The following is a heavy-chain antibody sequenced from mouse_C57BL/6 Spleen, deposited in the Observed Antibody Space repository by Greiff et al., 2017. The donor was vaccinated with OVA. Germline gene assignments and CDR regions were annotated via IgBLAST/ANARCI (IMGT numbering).Heavy chain of an antibody. Sequence: VQLQQSGPELVKPGASVKISCKASGYTFTDYYINWVKQRPGQGLEWIGWIFPGSGSTYYNEKFKGKATLTVDKSSSTAYMLLSSLTSEDSAVYFCAREYYGSSTWFAYWGQGTLVTVSA. CDR1: GYTFTDYY. CDR3: AREYYGSSTWFAY. CDR2: IFPGSGST. D-gene: IGHD1-1*01. J-gene: IGHJ3*01. V-gene: IGHV1-75*01.